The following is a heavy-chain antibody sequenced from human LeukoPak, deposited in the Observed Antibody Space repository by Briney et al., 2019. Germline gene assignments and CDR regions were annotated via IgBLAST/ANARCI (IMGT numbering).Heavy chain of an antibody. CDR2: ISSTVGTT. Sequence: GGSLRLSCAASGFTFNNYYMSWIRQAPGKGLEWISCISSTVGTTYYADSVEGRFTISRDNAKNSLYLQMNSLRAEDTAVYYCAREGGDYHSDYWGQGTLVTVSS. D-gene: IGHD5-12*01. V-gene: IGHV3-11*01. CDR1: GFTFNNYY. J-gene: IGHJ4*02. CDR3: AREGGDYHSDY.